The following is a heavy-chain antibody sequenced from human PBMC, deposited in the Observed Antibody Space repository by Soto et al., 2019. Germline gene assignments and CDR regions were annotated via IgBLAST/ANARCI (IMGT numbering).Heavy chain of an antibody. V-gene: IGHV1-18*01. Sequence: QVPLVQSGAEVKKPGASVKVSCKASGYTFTSYGISWVRQAPGPGLEWMGWISAYNGNTNYAQKLQGRVTMTTDTSTSTADMELRSRRSDDTAVYYCARDVGYCSGGSCYSDYYYYYMDVWGKGTTVTVSS. J-gene: IGHJ6*03. CDR1: GYTFTSYG. D-gene: IGHD2-15*01. CDR3: ARDVGYCSGGSCYSDYYYYYMDV. CDR2: ISAYNGNT.